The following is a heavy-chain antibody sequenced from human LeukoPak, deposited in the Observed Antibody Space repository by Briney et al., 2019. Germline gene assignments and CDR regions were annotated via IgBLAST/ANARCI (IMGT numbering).Heavy chain of an antibody. CDR2: ISGSGGST. CDR3: ARRIQLWSAFDY. Sequence: GGSLRLSCAASGFTFSSYAMSWVRQAPGKGLEWVSAISGSGGSTYYADSVKGRFTISRDNSKTTLYLQMNSLRAEDTAVYYCARRIQLWSAFDYWGQGTLVTVSS. J-gene: IGHJ4*02. V-gene: IGHV3-23*01. CDR1: GFTFSSYA. D-gene: IGHD5-18*01.